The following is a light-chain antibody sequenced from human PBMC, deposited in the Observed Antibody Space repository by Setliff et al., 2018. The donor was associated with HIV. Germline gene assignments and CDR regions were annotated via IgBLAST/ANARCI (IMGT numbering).Light chain of an antibody. Sequence: QSVLTQPPSASGTPGQRITISCSGSSSNIGTNPVNWYQQVPGTAPKLLIYSDNQRPSGVPDRFSGSKSGTSASLAISGLQSADEADYYCAAWDDSLNGQVFGTGTKVTVL. CDR1: SSNIGTNP. V-gene: IGLV1-44*01. J-gene: IGLJ1*01. CDR3: AAWDDSLNGQV. CDR2: SDN.